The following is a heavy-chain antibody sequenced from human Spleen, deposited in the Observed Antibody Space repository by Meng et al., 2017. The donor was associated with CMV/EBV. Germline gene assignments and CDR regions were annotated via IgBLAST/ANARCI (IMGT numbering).Heavy chain of an antibody. CDR1: GGSISSYY. V-gene: IGHV3-21*01. Sequence: GGSLRLSCTVSGGSISSYYWSWIRQAPGKGLEWVSSISSGNTYIYYADSMKGRFTISRDNAKNSLYLQMNSLRAEDTAVYYCARDRRYYGSGSYGMDVWGQGTTVTVSS. CDR2: ISSGNTYI. J-gene: IGHJ6*02. D-gene: IGHD3-10*01. CDR3: ARDRRYYGSGSYGMDV.